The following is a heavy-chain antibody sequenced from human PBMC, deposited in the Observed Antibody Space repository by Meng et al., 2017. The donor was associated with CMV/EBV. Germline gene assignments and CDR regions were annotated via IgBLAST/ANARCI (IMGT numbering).Heavy chain of an antibody. CDR1: FRRYA. V-gene: IGHV1-69*01. Sequence: FRRYAISSARPSPRQWLEWMGQPLPIFGTPSSAHTFQGRLTLTAVESPSTAYMELSSLRSEDTAVYYCARDPVLYCSGGSYYESFDYWGQGTLVTVSS. J-gene: IGHJ4*02. CDR3: ARDPVLYCSGGSYYESFDY. D-gene: IGHD2-15*01. CDR2: PLPIFGTP.